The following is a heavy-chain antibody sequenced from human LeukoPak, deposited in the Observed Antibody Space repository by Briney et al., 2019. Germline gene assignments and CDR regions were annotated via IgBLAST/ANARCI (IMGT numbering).Heavy chain of an antibody. J-gene: IGHJ4*02. CDR1: GGSISSYY. V-gene: IGHV4-59*01. CDR3: ARDYYGSGSYFDY. D-gene: IGHD3-10*01. Sequence: SETLSLTCTVSGGSISSYYWSWIRQPPGKGLEWIGYIYYSGSTNYNPSLKSRVTISVDTSKNQFSLKLSSVTAADTAVYYCARDYYGSGSYFDYWGQGTLVTVSS. CDR2: IYYSGST.